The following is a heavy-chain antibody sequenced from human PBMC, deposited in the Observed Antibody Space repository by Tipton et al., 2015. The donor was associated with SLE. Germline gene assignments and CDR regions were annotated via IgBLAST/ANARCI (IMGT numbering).Heavy chain of an antibody. J-gene: IGHJ3*02. CDR3: ARDRALYSSSWYDAFDI. Sequence: TLSLTCTVSGGSISSHYWSWIRQPPGKGLEWIGYIYYSGSTNYNPSLKSRVTISVDTSKNQFSLKLSSVTAADTAVYYCARDRALYSSSWYDAFDIWGQGTMVTVSS. CDR1: GGSISSHY. CDR2: IYYSGST. D-gene: IGHD6-13*01. V-gene: IGHV4-59*11.